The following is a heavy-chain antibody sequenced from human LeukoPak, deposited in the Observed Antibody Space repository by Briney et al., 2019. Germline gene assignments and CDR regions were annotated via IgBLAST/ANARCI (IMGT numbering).Heavy chain of an antibody. CDR3: ARTLPYYFDY. Sequence: SETLSLTCTVSGGSISSSSYYWGWIRQPPGKGLEWIGEINHSGSTNYNPSLKSRVTISVDTSKNQFSLKLSSVTAADTAVYYCARTLPYYFDYWGQGTLVTVSP. CDR2: INHSGST. CDR1: GGSISSSSYY. V-gene: IGHV4-39*07. J-gene: IGHJ4*02.